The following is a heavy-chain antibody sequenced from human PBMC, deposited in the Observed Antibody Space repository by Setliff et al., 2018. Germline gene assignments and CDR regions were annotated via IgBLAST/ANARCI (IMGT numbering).Heavy chain of an antibody. CDR3: AKDLWPTCGGDCYRPFDY. V-gene: IGHV3-23*03. Sequence: GGSLRLSCAASGFTFSSDAMTWVRQAPGKGLEWVSIISSEGDSIYYADSVKGRFTISRDNSKSTLYLQMNSLRAEDTAVYYCAKDLWPTCGGDCYRPFDYWGQGTLVTVSS. CDR2: ISSEGDSI. D-gene: IGHD2-21*02. J-gene: IGHJ4*02. CDR1: GFTFSSDA.